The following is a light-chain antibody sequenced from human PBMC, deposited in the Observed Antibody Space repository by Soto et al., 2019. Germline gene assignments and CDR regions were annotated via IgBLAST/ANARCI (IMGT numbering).Light chain of an antibody. J-gene: IGLJ1*01. Sequence: QSALAQPASVSGSPGQSITISCTGTSDDVGAYNSVSWYQQLPHKAPKLMIYEVSNRPSGVSNRFSGSKSGNTASLTISGLQAEDEADYYCSSYTSSSTRVFGTGTKLTVL. CDR1: SDDVGAYNS. CDR3: SSYTSSSTRV. V-gene: IGLV2-14*01. CDR2: EVS.